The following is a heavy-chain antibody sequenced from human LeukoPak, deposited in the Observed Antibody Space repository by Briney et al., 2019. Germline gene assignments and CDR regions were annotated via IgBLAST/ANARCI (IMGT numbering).Heavy chain of an antibody. V-gene: IGHV4-34*01. CDR3: ARDTTYYYGSGSYGAFDI. Sequence: GSLRLSCEASGFTVSSNYMSWIRQPPGKGLEWIGEINHSGSTNYNPSLKSRVTISVDTSKNQFSLKLSSVTAADTAVYYCARDTTYYYGSGSYGAFDIWGQGTMVTVSS. J-gene: IGHJ3*02. CDR1: GFTVSSNY. CDR2: INHSGST. D-gene: IGHD3-10*01.